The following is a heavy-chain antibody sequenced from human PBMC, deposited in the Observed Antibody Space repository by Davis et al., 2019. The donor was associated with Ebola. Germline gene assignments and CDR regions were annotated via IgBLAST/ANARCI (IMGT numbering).Heavy chain of an antibody. Sequence: PSETLSLTCTVSGGSISSSSYYWGWIRQPPGKGLEWIGNIYHSGNTYYNPSLKSRVTISVDTSKNQFSLKLSSVTAADTAVYYCARGSSHVPGRVPLDYWGQGTLVTVSS. CDR3: ARGSSHVPGRVPLDY. J-gene: IGHJ4*02. CDR1: GGSISSSSYY. V-gene: IGHV4-39*07. CDR2: IYHSGNT. D-gene: IGHD3/OR15-3a*01.